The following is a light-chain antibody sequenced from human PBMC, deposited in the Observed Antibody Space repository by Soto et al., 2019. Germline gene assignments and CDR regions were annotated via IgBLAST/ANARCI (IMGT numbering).Light chain of an antibody. Sequence: VVMTQSPATLSVSPGEGATLSCRASQNVGNRVAWYQQTAGQGPRLLIYDASARPLGVPDRFSGGGSGTDFTLTISSLQSEDAAVYFCQQYKGWPPITVGGGTKVEVK. J-gene: IGKJ4*01. CDR1: QNVGNR. V-gene: IGKV3-15*01. CDR3: QQYKGWPPIT. CDR2: DAS.